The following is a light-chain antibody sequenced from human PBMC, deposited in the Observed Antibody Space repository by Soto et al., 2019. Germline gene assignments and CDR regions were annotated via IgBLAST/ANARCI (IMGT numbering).Light chain of an antibody. CDR2: KAS. V-gene: IGKV1-5*03. J-gene: IGKJ1*01. CDR3: QQYNSYPWT. CDR1: QSISSW. Sequence: DIQMTQSPSTLSASVGDRVTITCWASQSISSWLAWYHQKPGKAPKLLIYKASNLESGVPSRFSGSGSGTEFTLTISGLQPDDFAANYCQQYNSYPWTFGQGTKVEIK.